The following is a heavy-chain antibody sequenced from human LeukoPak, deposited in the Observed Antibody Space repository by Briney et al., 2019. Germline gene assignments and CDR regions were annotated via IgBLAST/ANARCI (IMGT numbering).Heavy chain of an antibody. J-gene: IGHJ4*02. CDR3: ASWGRDILPRYYQFDY. CDR1: GFTFSSYS. V-gene: IGHV3-21*01. CDR2: IISSSSYI. D-gene: IGHD3-9*01. Sequence: GGSLRLSCSASGFTFSSYSMKWVRQAPGKGLEWVSSIISSSSYISYADSVKGRFTISRDNAKNSLYLQMNSLRAEDTAVYYCASWGRDILPRYYQFDYWGQGTLVTVSS.